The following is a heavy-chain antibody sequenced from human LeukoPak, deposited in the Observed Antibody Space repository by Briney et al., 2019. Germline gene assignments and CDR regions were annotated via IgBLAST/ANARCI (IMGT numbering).Heavy chain of an antibody. CDR2: INPNSGGT. J-gene: IGHJ4*02. D-gene: IGHD5-12*01. Sequence: ASVTVSCKASGYTFTGYYMHWVRQAPGQGLEWMGWINPNSGGTNYAQKFQGRVTMTRDTSISTAYMELSRLRSDDTAVYYCARGDGYDFIGMAYWGQGTLVTVSS. CDR1: GYTFTGYY. CDR3: ARGDGYDFIGMAY. V-gene: IGHV1-2*02.